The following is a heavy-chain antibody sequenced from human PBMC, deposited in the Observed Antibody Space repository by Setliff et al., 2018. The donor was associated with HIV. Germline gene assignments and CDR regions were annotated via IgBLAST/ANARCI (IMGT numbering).Heavy chain of an antibody. CDR2: INHRGNT. J-gene: IGHJ6*03. D-gene: IGHD6-25*01. CDR1: GGPFDVHT. Sequence: PSETLSLTCAVYGGPFDVHTWNWVRQAPGKRLEWLADINHRGNTNLNPSLKGRLTIAVDTSRDQFSLRLKSVTAADSAAYSCARGQRASPGPGTHYLDVWSKGTSVTVSS. CDR3: ARGQRASPGPGTHYLDV. V-gene: IGHV4-34*01.